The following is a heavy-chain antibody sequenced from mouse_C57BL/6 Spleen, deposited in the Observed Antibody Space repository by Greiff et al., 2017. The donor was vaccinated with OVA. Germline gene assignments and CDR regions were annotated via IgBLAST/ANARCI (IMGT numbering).Heavy chain of an antibody. D-gene: IGHD2-4*01. Sequence: QVQLQQSGPELVKPGASVKLSCKASGYTFTSYDINWVKQRPGQGLEWIGWIYPRGGSTKYNEKFKGKATLTVDTSSSTAYMEIHSLPSDDFAVYFCAQIYYDYLGDYWGQGTTLTVSS. CDR1: GYTFTSYD. CDR2: IYPRGGST. CDR3: AQIYYDYLGDY. V-gene: IGHV1-85*01. J-gene: IGHJ2*01.